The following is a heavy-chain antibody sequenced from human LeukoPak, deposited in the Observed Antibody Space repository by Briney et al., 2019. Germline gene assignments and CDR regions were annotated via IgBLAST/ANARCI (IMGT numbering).Heavy chain of an antibody. CDR2: IYYSGST. Sequence: PSETLSLTCSVSGGSFSSNYWSWIRQPPGRGLEWIGYIYYSGSTNYNPSLESRVTISVDTSKNQFSLKLSSVTAADTAVYYCARDVGYYFDYWGQGTLVTVSP. J-gene: IGHJ4*02. D-gene: IGHD5-12*01. V-gene: IGHV4-59*01. CDR3: ARDVGYYFDY. CDR1: GGSFSSNY.